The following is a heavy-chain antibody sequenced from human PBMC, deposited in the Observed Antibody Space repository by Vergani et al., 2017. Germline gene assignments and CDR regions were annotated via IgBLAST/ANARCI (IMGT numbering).Heavy chain of an antibody. CDR2: ISYYGSNK. V-gene: IGHV3-30*18. CDR3: AKGGAYYYDSSGWADY. CDR1: GFTFSSYG. J-gene: IGHJ4*02. Sequence: QVQLVESGGGVVQPGRSLRLSCAASGFTFSSYGMHWVRQAPGKGLEWVAVISYYGSNKYYADSVKGRFTISRDNSKNTLYLQMNSLRAEDTAVYYCAKGGAYYYDSSGWADYWGQGTLVTVSS. D-gene: IGHD3-22*01.